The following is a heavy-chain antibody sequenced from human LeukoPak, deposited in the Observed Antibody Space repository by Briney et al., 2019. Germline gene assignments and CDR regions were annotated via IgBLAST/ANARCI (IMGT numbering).Heavy chain of an antibody. Sequence: SETLSLTCTVSGYSISSGYYWGWIRQPPGKGLEWIGSIYYSGSTYYNPSLKSRVTISVDTSKNQFSLKLSSVTAADTAVYYCARNWPYCSGGSCHSNLDYWGQGTLVTVSS. CDR3: ARNWPYCSGGSCHSNLDY. CDR1: GYSISSGYY. J-gene: IGHJ4*02. CDR2: IYYSGST. D-gene: IGHD2-15*01. V-gene: IGHV4-38-2*02.